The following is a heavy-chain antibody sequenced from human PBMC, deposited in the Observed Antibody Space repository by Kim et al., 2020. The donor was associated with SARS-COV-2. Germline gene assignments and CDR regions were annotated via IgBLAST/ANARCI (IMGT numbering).Heavy chain of an antibody. D-gene: IGHD3-22*01. CDR3: AKDRTYYYDSSGVIDY. J-gene: IGHJ4*02. Sequence: SVKGRFTITRDNSKNTLYLQMNSLRAEETDVYYCAKDRTYYYDSSGVIDYWGQGTLVTVSS. V-gene: IGHV3-23*01.